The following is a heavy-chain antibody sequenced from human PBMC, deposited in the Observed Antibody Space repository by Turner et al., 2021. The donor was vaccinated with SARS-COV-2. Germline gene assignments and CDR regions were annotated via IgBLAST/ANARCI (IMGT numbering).Heavy chain of an antibody. D-gene: IGHD6-13*01. Sequence: EVQLVESGGGLVQPGGSLRVSCAASGFTFSSYEMNWVRQAPGKGLDWVSYISRSGSTIYYADSVKGRFTISRDNAKNSLYLQMNSLRAEDTAVYYCAREKLAAAGPPFDYWGQGTLVTVSS. CDR2: ISRSGSTI. J-gene: IGHJ4*02. CDR1: GFTFSSYE. V-gene: IGHV3-48*03. CDR3: AREKLAAAGPPFDY.